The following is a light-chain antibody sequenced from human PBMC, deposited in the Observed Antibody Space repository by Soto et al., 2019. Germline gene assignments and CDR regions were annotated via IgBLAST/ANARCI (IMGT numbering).Light chain of an antibody. CDR3: SSYTTSNTRQIV. CDR1: SSDVGGYNY. Sequence: QSVLTQPASVSGSPGQSITISCTGTSSDVGGYNYVSWYQHHPGKAPKLMIYDVCNRPSGVSNRFSGSKSGNTASLTISGLQPEEEADYSCSSYTTSNTRQIVFGTGTKVTVL. V-gene: IGLV2-14*03. CDR2: DVC. J-gene: IGLJ1*01.